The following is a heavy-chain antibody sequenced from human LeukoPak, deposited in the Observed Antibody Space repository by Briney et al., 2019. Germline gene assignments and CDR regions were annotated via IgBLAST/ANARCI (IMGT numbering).Heavy chain of an antibody. CDR3: ATPPTGTTTTGEYYFDY. Sequence: ASVKVSCKASGGTFSSYTITWVRQAPGQGLEWMGGISPISGTTNYAQKFQGRVTITTDESTSTAYMELSSLRSEDTAVNYCATPPTGTTTTGEYYFDYWGQGTLVTVSS. CDR1: GGTFSSYT. D-gene: IGHD1-1*01. CDR2: ISPISGTT. V-gene: IGHV1-69*05. J-gene: IGHJ4*02.